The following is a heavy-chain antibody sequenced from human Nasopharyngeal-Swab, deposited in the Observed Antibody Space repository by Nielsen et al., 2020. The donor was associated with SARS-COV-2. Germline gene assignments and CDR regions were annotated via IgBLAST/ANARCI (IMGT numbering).Heavy chain of an antibody. V-gene: IGHV3-53*01. CDR2: IYSGGST. Sequence: GESLKISCAASGFSVTRNYMNWVRQPPGKVQEWVSVIYSGGSTYYADSVKGRFTTSRDNSKNTLFLQMNSLRAEDTAVYYCAGSGGSELDYWCQGTLVTVSS. J-gene: IGHJ4*02. D-gene: IGHD3-10*01. CDR3: AGSGGSELDY. CDR1: GFSVTRNY.